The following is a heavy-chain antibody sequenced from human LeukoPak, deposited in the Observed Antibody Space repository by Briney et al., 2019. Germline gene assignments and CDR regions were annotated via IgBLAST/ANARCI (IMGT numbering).Heavy chain of an antibody. J-gene: IGHJ6*03. Sequence: PGGSLRLSCAASGFTVSTNYMNWVRPAPGKGLEWVSVIYSGGSTYYTDSVKGRFTISRDNSRNTLYLQMNALRAEDTAVYYCARLITMVRGFYFYYMDVWGKGTTVTVSS. CDR1: GFTVSTNY. D-gene: IGHD3-10*01. CDR3: ARLITMVRGFYFYYMDV. CDR2: IYSGGST. V-gene: IGHV3-53*01.